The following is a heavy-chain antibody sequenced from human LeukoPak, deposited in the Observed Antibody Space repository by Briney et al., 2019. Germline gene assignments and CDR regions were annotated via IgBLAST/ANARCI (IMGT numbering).Heavy chain of an antibody. V-gene: IGHV4-34*01. D-gene: IGHD3-9*01. CDR2: INHSGST. CDR1: GGSFSGYY. CDR3: ARSPPAYYDILTRSYTLAYFDY. J-gene: IGHJ4*02. Sequence: SETLSLTCAVYGGSFSGYYWSWIRQPPGNGLDWIGEINHSGSTNYNPSLKIRVTISVSTSKNHFSLKLSSVTAADTAVYYCARSPPAYYDILTRSYTLAYFDYWGQGTLVTVSS.